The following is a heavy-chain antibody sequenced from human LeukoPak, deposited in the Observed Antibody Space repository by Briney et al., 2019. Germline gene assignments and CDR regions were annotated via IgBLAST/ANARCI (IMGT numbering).Heavy chain of an antibody. J-gene: IGHJ4*02. V-gene: IGHV3-72*01. CDR3: AKKYGSGVYYPFDY. D-gene: IGHD3-10*01. CDR2: IRNKANSHTT. Sequence: GGSLRLSCAASGFTFSDHYMDWVRQAPGKGLEWVGRIRNKANSHTTEYAASVKDRFTISRDDSKNSLYLQMNSLRAEDTAVYYCAKKYGSGVYYPFDYWGQGTLVTVSS. CDR1: GFTFSDHY.